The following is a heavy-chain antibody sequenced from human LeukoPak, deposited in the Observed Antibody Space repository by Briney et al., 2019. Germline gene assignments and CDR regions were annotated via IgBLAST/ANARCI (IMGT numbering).Heavy chain of an antibody. CDR2: ISYDGSNK. D-gene: IGHD3-10*01. Sequence: GGSLRLSCAASGFTFSSYGMHWVRQAPGKGLEWVAVISYDGSNKYYADSVKGRFTISRDNSKNTLYLQMNSLRAEDTAVYYCAKDNRGITNGWFDPWGQGTLVTVSS. CDR3: AKDNRGITNGWFDP. V-gene: IGHV3-30*18. J-gene: IGHJ5*02. CDR1: GFTFSSYG.